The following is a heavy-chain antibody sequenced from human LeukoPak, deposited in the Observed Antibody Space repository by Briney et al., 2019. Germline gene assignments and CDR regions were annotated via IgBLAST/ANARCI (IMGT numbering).Heavy chain of an antibody. CDR3: AKGARVGATTRWFDP. J-gene: IGHJ5*02. Sequence: GGSLRLSCSASGFTLSSYAMSWVRQAPGKGLEWVSAISGSGGSTYYADSVKGRFTISRDNSKNTLYLQMNSLRAEDTAVYYCAKGARVGATTRWFDPWGQGTLVTVSS. D-gene: IGHD1-26*01. V-gene: IGHV3-23*01. CDR1: GFTLSSYA. CDR2: ISGSGGST.